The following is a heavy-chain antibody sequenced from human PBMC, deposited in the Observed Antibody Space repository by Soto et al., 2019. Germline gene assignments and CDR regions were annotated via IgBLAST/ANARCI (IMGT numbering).Heavy chain of an antibody. J-gene: IGHJ6*02. V-gene: IGHV4-4*02. D-gene: IGHD2-15*01. CDR2: ISHGGNT. CDR3: ASAGRGYCGGFSCDSGLYGMDG. CDR1: GYSISSRNW. Sequence: QVQLQESGPGLVKPSGTLSLTCAVSGYSISSRNWWSWVRQPPGKGLEWIGQISHGGNTNYNPSLQSSSTISVDASRNQFSQKLSSVTAADTAVYYCASAGRGYCGGFSCDSGLYGMDGCGQGTTVSVSS.